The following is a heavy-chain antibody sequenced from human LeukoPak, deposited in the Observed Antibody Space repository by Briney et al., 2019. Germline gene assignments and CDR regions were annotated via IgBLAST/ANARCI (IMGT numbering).Heavy chain of an antibody. V-gene: IGHV4-30-2*01. Sequence: SQTLSLTCAVSGGSISSGGYSWSWIRQPPGKGLEWIGYIYHSGSTYYNPSLKSRVTISVDTSKNQFSLKLSSVTAADTAVYYCARAAGRKHNYYYYYYGMDVWGQGTTVTVSS. D-gene: IGHD6-13*01. CDR3: ARAAGRKHNYYYYYYGMDV. J-gene: IGHJ6*02. CDR2: IYHSGST. CDR1: GGSISSGGYS.